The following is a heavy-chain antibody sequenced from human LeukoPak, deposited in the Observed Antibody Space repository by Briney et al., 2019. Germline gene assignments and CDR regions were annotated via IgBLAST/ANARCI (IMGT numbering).Heavy chain of an antibody. J-gene: IGHJ4*02. Sequence: SETLSLTCTVSGGSINSYYWSWIRQPPGKGLEWIGFIYYTGTTNYNPSLKSRVTISVDTSKNQFSLKLSSVTAADTAVYYCARAGANGIEAAGSLRYWGQGTLVTVSS. D-gene: IGHD6-13*01. CDR1: GGSINSYY. V-gene: IGHV4-59*01. CDR2: IYYTGTT. CDR3: ARAGANGIEAAGSLRY.